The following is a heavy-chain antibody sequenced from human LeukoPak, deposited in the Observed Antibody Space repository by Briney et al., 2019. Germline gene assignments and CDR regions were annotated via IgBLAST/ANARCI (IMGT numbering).Heavy chain of an antibody. J-gene: IGHJ4*02. D-gene: IGHD3-16*02. Sequence: GGSLRLSCAASGFTFNNYWMSWLRQAPGRGLEWVANIDENGSGKWFVDSVKGRFTMSRDNTKNSLYLQMNSLRAEDTAVYYCARARDYDYVWGSYRYDYWGQGTLVTVSS. CDR1: GFTFNNYW. CDR2: IDENGSGK. V-gene: IGHV3-7*01. CDR3: ARARDYDYVWGSYRYDY.